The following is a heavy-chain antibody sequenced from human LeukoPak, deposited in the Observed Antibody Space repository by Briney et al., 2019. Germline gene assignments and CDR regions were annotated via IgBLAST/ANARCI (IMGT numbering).Heavy chain of an antibody. CDR2: LSYDGSNK. CDR3: AKDLMVRGVIIPPGGY. D-gene: IGHD3-10*01. V-gene: IGHV3-30*04. Sequence: TGGSLRLSCTASGFTFSSYAMHWVRQAPGKGLEWVGVLSYDGSNKYYADSVKGRFTISRDNSKNTLYLQMNSLRAEDTAVYYCAKDLMVRGVIIPPGGYWGQGTLVTVSS. J-gene: IGHJ4*02. CDR1: GFTFSSYA.